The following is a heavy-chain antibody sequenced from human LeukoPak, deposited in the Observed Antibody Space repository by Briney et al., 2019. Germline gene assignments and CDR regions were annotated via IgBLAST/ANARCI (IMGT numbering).Heavy chain of an antibody. J-gene: IGHJ4*02. CDR2: ISWNSGSI. Sequence: GGSLRLSCAASGFTFDDYAMHWVRQAPGKGLEWVSGISWNSGSIGYADSVKGRFTISRDNAKNSLYLQMNSLRAEDTAVYYCARGYQDYVLDWGQGTLVTVSS. CDR1: GFTFDDYA. CDR3: ARGYQDYVLD. D-gene: IGHD2/OR15-2a*01. V-gene: IGHV3-9*01.